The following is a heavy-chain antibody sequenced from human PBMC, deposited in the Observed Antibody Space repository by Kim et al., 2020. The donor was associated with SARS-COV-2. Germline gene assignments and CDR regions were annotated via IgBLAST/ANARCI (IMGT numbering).Heavy chain of an antibody. D-gene: IGHD6-13*01. CDR1: GFTFSSYD. J-gene: IGHJ6*02. CDR2: IGTAGDT. Sequence: GGSLRLSCAASGFTFSSYDMHWVRQATGKGLEWVSAIGTAGDTYYPGSVKGRFTISRENAKNSLYLQMNSLRAGDTAVYYCARSYSSSWYGDYYYCYGMDVWGQGTTVTVSS. CDR3: ARSYSSSWYGDYYYCYGMDV. V-gene: IGHV3-13*04.